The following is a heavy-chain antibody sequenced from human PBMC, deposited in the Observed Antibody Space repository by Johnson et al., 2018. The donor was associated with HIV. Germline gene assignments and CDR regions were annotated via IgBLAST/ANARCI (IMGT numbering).Heavy chain of an antibody. V-gene: IGHV3-15*01. CDR1: GFSVSDHY. CDR2: IKSKTDGGTT. CDR3: TTDQRDYDFWSGYTLGDAFDM. Sequence: VQLVESGGGLVQPGGSLRLSCEASGFSVSDHYMDWVRQAPGKGLEWVGRIKSKTDGGTTDYAAPVKGRFTISRDDSKNTLYLQMNSLKTEDTAVYYCTTDQRDYDFWSGYTLGDAFDMWGQGTMVTVSS. D-gene: IGHD3-3*01. J-gene: IGHJ3*02.